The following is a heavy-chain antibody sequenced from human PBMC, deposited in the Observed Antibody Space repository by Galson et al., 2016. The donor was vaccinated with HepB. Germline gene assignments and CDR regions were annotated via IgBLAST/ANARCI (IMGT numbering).Heavy chain of an antibody. CDR2: ISVSGTDT. CDR3: ARYQRVAGTYYFDS. V-gene: IGHV3-23*01. Sequence: SLRLSCAGSGFKFRNYAMSWARQTPGKGLEWVATISVSGTDTYYAATLRGRFAISRDDSANTVYLQMRSLGVEDTAIYFCARYQRVAGTYYFDSWGHGTLVIVSS. J-gene: IGHJ4*01. D-gene: IGHD1-14*01. CDR1: GFKFRNYA.